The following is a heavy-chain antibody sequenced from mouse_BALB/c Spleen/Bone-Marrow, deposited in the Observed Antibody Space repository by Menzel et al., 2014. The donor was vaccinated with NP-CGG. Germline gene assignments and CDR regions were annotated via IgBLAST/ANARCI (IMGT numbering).Heavy chain of an antibody. CDR3: ARRWLLPYAMDY. CDR1: GFTFSNYG. CDR2: ISDGGSYT. V-gene: IGHV5-6*03. Sequence: EVQLQQSGGGLVQPGGSLKLSCAASGFTFSNYGMSWVRQTPDKRLDLVATISDGGSYTYYPDSVKGRFTISRDNARNTLYLQMSSLRSEDTALYYCARRWLLPYAMDYWGQGTSVTVSS. D-gene: IGHD2-3*01. J-gene: IGHJ4*01.